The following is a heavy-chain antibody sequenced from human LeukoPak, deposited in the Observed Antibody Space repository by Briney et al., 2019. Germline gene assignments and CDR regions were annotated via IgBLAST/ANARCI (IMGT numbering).Heavy chain of an antibody. Sequence: SETLSLTCTVSGGSIGSYYWSWIRQPPGKGLEWNGYIYYSGSTNYNPSLKSRVTISVDTSKNQFSLKLSSVTAADTAVYYCARGGPTPLDYWGQGTLVTVSS. CDR2: IYYSGST. CDR3: ARGGPTPLDY. J-gene: IGHJ4*02. CDR1: GGSIGSYY. D-gene: IGHD2-15*01. V-gene: IGHV4-59*01.